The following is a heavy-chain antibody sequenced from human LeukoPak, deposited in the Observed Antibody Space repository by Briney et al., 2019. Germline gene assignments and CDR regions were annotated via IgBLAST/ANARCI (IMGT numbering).Heavy chain of an antibody. D-gene: IGHD6-6*01. Sequence: SETLSLTCTVSGGSISSGSYYWSWIRQPAGKGLEWIGRIYTSGSTNYNPSLKSRVTISVDTSKNQFSLKLSSVTAADTAVYYCARWRGYSSSPGPFDYWGQGTLVTVSS. CDR2: IYTSGST. CDR3: ARWRGYSSSPGPFDY. J-gene: IGHJ4*02. CDR1: GGSISSGSYY. V-gene: IGHV4-61*02.